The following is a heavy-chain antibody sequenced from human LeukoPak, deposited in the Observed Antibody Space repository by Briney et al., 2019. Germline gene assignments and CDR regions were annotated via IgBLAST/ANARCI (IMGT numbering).Heavy chain of an antibody. CDR3: ARGLRRMGNYYDSSGYYPLGY. CDR1: GGSIGTYY. Sequence: SETLSLTCSVSGGSIGTYYWSWIRQPPGKGLEWIGYVYYSGSTNYNPSLKSQVTISVDTSKNQFSLKLSSVTAADTAVYYCARGLRRMGNYYDSSGYYPLGYWGQGTLVTVSS. CDR2: VYYSGST. V-gene: IGHV4-59*08. D-gene: IGHD3-22*01. J-gene: IGHJ4*02.